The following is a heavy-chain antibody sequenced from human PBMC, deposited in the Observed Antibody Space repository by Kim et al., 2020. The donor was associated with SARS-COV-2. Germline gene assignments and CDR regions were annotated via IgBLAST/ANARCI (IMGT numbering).Heavy chain of an antibody. D-gene: IGHD2-21*02. Sequence: GGSLRLSCAASGFTFSDYYMSWIRQAPGKGLEWVSYISSSGSTIYYADSVKGRYTISRDNDKNSLYLQMNSLRAEDTAVYYCARDSPDCGGDCPYYYYYGMDVWGQGTTVTVSS. V-gene: IGHV3-11*01. CDR3: ARDSPDCGGDCPYYYYYGMDV. CDR1: GFTFSDYY. CDR2: ISSSGSTI. J-gene: IGHJ6*02.